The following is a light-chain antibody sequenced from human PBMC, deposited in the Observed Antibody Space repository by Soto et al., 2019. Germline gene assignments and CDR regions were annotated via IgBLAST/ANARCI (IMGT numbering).Light chain of an antibody. CDR2: RAS. CDR1: QTISTS. V-gene: IGKV1-39*01. CDR3: QKSYNSPPWT. Sequence: DIQMTQSPSSLSASVGDRVTISCRASQTISTSLNWYQQKPGTAPRLLIYRASSVKSGVPPRFSGSGSGRDFTLTISSLRPEDIATYFCQKSYNSPPWTFGQGTKVDI. J-gene: IGKJ1*01.